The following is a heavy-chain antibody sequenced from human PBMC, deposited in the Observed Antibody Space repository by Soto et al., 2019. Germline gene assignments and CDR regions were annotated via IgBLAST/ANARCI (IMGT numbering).Heavy chain of an antibody. V-gene: IGHV4-61*01. CDR2: IYYSGST. CDR1: GGSVSSGSYY. J-gene: IGHJ3*02. D-gene: IGHD5-12*01. Sequence: SETLSLTCTVSGGSVSSGSYYWSWIRQPPGKGLEWIGYIYYSGSTNYNPSLKSRVTISVDTSKNQFSLKLSSVTAADTAVYYCATRDGYNSNAFDIWGQGTTVTVSS. CDR3: ATRDGYNSNAFDI.